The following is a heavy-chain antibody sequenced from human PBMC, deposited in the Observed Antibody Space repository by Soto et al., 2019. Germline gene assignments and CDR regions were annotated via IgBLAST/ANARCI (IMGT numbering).Heavy chain of an antibody. D-gene: IGHD4-17*01. J-gene: IGHJ4*02. V-gene: IGHV1-2*02. Sequence: ASVKGYCKASGYTFTVHFMHWVRQDTGQGFEWMGWINPNSGGTNYVQRFQGRVSMTRDTSISTAYMELSRLTSDDTAVYYCARDDYGGDSGVLVDFWGQGTLVTSPQ. CDR1: GYTFTVHF. CDR3: ARDDYGGDSGVLVDF. CDR2: INPNSGGT.